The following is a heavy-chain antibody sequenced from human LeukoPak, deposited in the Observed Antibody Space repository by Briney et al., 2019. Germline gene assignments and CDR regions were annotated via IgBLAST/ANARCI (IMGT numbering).Heavy chain of an antibody. D-gene: IGHD2-15*01. Sequence: GGSLRLSCAASGFTFTSYAMSWVRQAPGKGLEWVSAISNNGGYTYYADSVQGRFTISRDNSKSTLCLQMNSLRAEDTAVYYCAKQLGYCSDGSCYFPYWGQGTLVTVSS. CDR3: AKQLGYCSDGSCYFPY. CDR1: GFTFTSYA. J-gene: IGHJ4*02. V-gene: IGHV3-23*01. CDR2: ISNNGGYT.